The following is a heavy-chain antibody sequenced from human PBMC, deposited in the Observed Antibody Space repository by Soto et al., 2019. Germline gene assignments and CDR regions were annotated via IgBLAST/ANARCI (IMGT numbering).Heavy chain of an antibody. CDR2: ISGSGGST. V-gene: IGHV3-23*01. Sequence: SGGSLRLSCAASGFTFSSYAMSWVRQAPGKGLEWVSAISGSGGSTYYADSVKGRFTISRDNSKNTLYLQMNSLRAEDTAVYYCAKDPAGRKKYYDILTGYQAISWFDPWGQGTLVTGSS. D-gene: IGHD3-9*01. CDR3: AKDPAGRKKYYDILTGYQAISWFDP. J-gene: IGHJ5*02. CDR1: GFTFSSYA.